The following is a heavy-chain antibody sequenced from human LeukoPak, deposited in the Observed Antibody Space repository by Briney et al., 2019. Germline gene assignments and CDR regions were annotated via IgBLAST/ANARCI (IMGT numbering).Heavy chain of an antibody. CDR3: ARVGTYYDILAGYYSTYFDY. CDR2: INWNGGST. V-gene: IGHV3-20*04. Sequence: GGSLRLSCAASGFTFDDYGTSWVRQAPGKGLEWVSGINWNGGSTGYADSVKGRFTISRDNAKNSLYLQMNSLRAEDTALYYCARVGTYYDILAGYYSTYFDYWGQGTLVTVSS. D-gene: IGHD3-9*01. J-gene: IGHJ4*02. CDR1: GFTFDDYG.